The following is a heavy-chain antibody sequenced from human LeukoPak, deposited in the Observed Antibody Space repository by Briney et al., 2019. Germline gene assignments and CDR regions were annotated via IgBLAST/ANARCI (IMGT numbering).Heavy chain of an antibody. CDR3: ARVKVGATYYFDY. CDR2: ISGSGGST. CDR1: GFTFSSYA. D-gene: IGHD1-26*01. Sequence: TGGSLRLSCAASGFTFSSYAMSWVRQAPGKGLEWVSAISGSGGSTYYADSVKGRFTISRDNSKNTLYLQMNSLRAEDTAVYYCARVKVGATYYFDYWGQGTLVTVSS. V-gene: IGHV3-23*01. J-gene: IGHJ4*02.